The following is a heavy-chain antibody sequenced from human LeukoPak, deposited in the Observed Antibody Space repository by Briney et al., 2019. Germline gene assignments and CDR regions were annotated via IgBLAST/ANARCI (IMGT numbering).Heavy chain of an antibody. CDR3: ARHGNSGSYRDWFDP. V-gene: IGHV4-59*08. CDR1: GGSISGYY. CDR2: IYYSGST. D-gene: IGHD1-26*01. Sequence: SETLSLTCTVSGGSISGYYWSWIRQPPGKGLEWIGYIYYSGSTNYNPSLKSRVTISVDTSKNQFSLKVSSVTAADTAVYYCARHGNSGSYRDWFDPWGQGTLVTVSS. J-gene: IGHJ5*02.